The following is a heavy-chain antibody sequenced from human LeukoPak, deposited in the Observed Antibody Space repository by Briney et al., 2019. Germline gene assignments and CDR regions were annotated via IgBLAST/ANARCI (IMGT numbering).Heavy chain of an antibody. V-gene: IGHV3-21*01. Sequence: GGSLRLSCAASGFTFSSYSMNWVRQAPGKGLEWVSSISSSSSYVYYADSVKGRFTISRDNAKNSLYLQMNSLRAEDTAVYYCAKSVATIREFDYWGQGTLVTVSS. CDR1: GFTFSSYS. CDR2: ISSSSSYV. D-gene: IGHD5-12*01. J-gene: IGHJ4*02. CDR3: AKSVATIREFDY.